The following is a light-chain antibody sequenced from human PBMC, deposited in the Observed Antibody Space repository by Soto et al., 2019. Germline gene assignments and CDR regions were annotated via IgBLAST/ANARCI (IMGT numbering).Light chain of an antibody. CDR2: KAS. CDR1: QTISSW. CDR3: QQYYSFPIT. Sequence: DIQMTQSPSTLSGSVGDRVTITCRASQTISSWLAWYQQKPGKAPKLLIYKASTLKSGVPSRFSGSGSGTEFTLNISSMQPDDVAIYYCQQYYSFPITFGGGTKGDIK. V-gene: IGKV1-5*03. J-gene: IGKJ4*01.